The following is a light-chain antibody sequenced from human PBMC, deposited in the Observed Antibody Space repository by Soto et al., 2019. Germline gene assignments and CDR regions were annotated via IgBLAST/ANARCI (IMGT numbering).Light chain of an antibody. CDR3: QQNYSTPLT. Sequence: DIQMTQSPSSLSASVGDRVTITCRASQSISSYLNWYQQKPGKAPKLLIYAASSLQSGVPSRFSGSGSGTDFTLTISSLQTEDFATYSCQQNYSTPLTFGGGTKVEIK. CDR2: AAS. V-gene: IGKV1-39*01. CDR1: QSISSY. J-gene: IGKJ4*01.